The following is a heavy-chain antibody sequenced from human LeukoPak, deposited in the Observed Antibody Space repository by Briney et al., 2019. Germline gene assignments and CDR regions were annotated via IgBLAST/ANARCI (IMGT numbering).Heavy chain of an antibody. D-gene: IGHD3-10*01. V-gene: IGHV1-2*02. J-gene: IGHJ3*02. CDR2: INPNSGGT. Sequence: ASVKVSCKASGYTFTGYYMHWVRQAPGQGLEWMGWINPNSGGTNYAQKFQGRVTMTRDTSISTAYMELSRLRSDDTAVYYCARAFRSLYGSGSYYPAPDAFDIWGQGTMVTVSS. CDR3: ARAFRSLYGSGSYYPAPDAFDI. CDR1: GYTFTGYY.